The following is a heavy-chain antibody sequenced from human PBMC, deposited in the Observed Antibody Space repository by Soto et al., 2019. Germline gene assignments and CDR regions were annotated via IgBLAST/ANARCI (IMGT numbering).Heavy chain of an antibody. V-gene: IGHV4-61*01. J-gene: IGHJ6*02. D-gene: IGHD2-15*01. CDR2: IYYSGST. CDR1: GGSISSGSYY. Sequence: QVRLQESGPGLVKPSETLSLTCTVSGGSISSGSYYWSWIRQPPGKGLEWIGYIYYSGSTNYNPSLMGRLTISVDTSKNQFSLKLSPVAAADTAVYYSARAGGVVVAAAPYYYGMDVWGQGTTVTVSS. CDR3: ARAGGVVVAAAPYYYGMDV.